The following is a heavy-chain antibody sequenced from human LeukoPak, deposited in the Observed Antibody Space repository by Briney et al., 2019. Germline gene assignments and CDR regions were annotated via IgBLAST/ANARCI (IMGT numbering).Heavy chain of an antibody. J-gene: IGHJ4*02. CDR3: AREYCTNGVCYKAHDY. V-gene: IGHV1-2*02. D-gene: IGHD2-8*01. Sequence: ASVTVSFKASGYTFTGNYMHWVRQAPGQGLEWMGWNNPNSGGTNYAQKFQGRVTMTSDTSISTAYMELSSLRSDDTAVYFCAREYCTNGVCYKAHDYWGQGTLVTVSS. CDR2: NNPNSGGT. CDR1: GYTFTGNY.